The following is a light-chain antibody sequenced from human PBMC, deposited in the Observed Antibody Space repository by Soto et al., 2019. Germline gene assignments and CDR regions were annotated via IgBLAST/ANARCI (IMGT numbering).Light chain of an antibody. CDR2: DAS. J-gene: IGKJ1*01. Sequence: AIRMTQSPSSFSASTGDRVTITCRASQGISSYLAWYQQKPGEAPKLLIYDASALPRGVPSRFSGSGSGTKFTLTIASLQPDDFATYYCQQYETFSGTFGPGTKGDI. CDR3: QQYETFSGT. CDR1: QGISSY. V-gene: IGKV1-8*01.